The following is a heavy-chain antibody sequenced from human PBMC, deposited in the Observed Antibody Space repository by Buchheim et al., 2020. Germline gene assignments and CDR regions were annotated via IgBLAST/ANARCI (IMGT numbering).Heavy chain of an antibody. D-gene: IGHD3-22*01. CDR2: IYYSGST. J-gene: IGHJ6*02. CDR1: GGSISSYY. CDR3: ARDSMYYYDSSGYSYYYYYYGMDV. V-gene: IGHV4-59*01. Sequence: QVQLQESGPGLVKPSETLSLTCTVSGGSISSYYWSWIRQPPGKGLEWIGYIYYSGSTNYNPSLKSRVTISVDTSKNQFSLKLSSVTAADTAVYYCARDSMYYYDSSGYSYYYYYYGMDVWGQGTT.